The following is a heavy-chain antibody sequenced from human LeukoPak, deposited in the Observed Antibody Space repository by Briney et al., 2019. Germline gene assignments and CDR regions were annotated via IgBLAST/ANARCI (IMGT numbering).Heavy chain of an antibody. CDR2: IYYSGST. D-gene: IGHD2-15*01. Sequence: PSETLSLTCTVPGGSISSSSYYWGWIRQPPGKGLEWIGSIYYSGSTYYNPSLKSRVTISVDTSKNQFSLNLSSVTAADTAVYYCARHRIGNWFDPWGQGTLVTVSS. J-gene: IGHJ5*02. CDR3: ARHRIGNWFDP. V-gene: IGHV4-39*01. CDR1: GGSISSSSYY.